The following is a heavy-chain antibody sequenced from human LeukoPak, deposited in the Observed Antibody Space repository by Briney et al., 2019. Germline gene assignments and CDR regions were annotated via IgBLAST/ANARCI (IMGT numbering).Heavy chain of an antibody. J-gene: IGHJ6*02. CDR3: ARDQYCSSTSCYYYYGMDV. CDR2: ISAYNGNT. V-gene: IGHV1-18*01. Sequence: ASVKVSCKASGYTFTSYGISWVRQAPGQGLEWMGWISAYNGNTNYAQKLQGRVTMTTDTSTSTACMELRSLRSDDTAVYYCARDQYCSSTSCYYYYGMDVWGQGTTVTVSS. D-gene: IGHD2-2*01. CDR1: GYTFTSYG.